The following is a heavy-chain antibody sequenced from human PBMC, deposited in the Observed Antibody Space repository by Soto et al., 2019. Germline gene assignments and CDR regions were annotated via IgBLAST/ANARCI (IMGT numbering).Heavy chain of an antibody. CDR1: GYTFTGYY. V-gene: IGHV1-2*04. D-gene: IGHD2-15*01. J-gene: IGHJ6*02. CDR3: AREVVVAASGPYYYYGMDV. Sequence: ASVKVSCKASGYTFTGYYMHWVRQAHGQGLEWMGWINPNSGGTNYAQKFQGWVTMTRDTSISTAYMELSRLRSDDTAVYYCAREVVVAASGPYYYYGMDVWGQGTTVTVSS. CDR2: INPNSGGT.